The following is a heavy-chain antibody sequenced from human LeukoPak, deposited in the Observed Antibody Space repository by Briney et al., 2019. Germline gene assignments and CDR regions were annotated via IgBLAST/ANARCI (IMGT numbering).Heavy chain of an antibody. CDR2: IYYSGST. Sequence: PSETLSLTCTVSGGSISSYYWSWIRQPPGKGLEWIGYIYYSGSTNYNPSLKSRVTISVDTSKNQFSLKLSSVTAADTAVYYCARERYYDFWSGSDAFDIWGQGTMVTVSS. D-gene: IGHD3-3*01. J-gene: IGHJ3*02. V-gene: IGHV4-59*01. CDR3: ARERYYDFWSGSDAFDI. CDR1: GGSISSYY.